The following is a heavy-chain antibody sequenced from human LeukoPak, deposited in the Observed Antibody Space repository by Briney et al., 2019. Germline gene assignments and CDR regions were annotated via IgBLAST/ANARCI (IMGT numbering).Heavy chain of an antibody. D-gene: IGHD3-3*01. CDR1: GYTFTSYG. CDR2: ISAYNGNT. J-gene: IGHJ4*02. Sequence: ASVKVSCKSSGYTFTSYGISWVRQAPGQGLEWMGWISAYNGNTNYAQKLQGRVTMTTDTSTSTAYMELRSLRSDDTAVYYCASVLSPTYYDFWSGPRPFDYWGQGTLVTVSS. CDR3: ASVLSPTYYDFWSGPRPFDY. V-gene: IGHV1-18*01.